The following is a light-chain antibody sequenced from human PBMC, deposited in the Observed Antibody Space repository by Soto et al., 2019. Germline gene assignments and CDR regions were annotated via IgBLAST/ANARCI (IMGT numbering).Light chain of an antibody. V-gene: IGLV2-14*01. CDR2: DVS. CDR3: SSYTTAATRV. Sequence: QSALTQPASVSGSPGQSITISCTGTSSDVGAYNYVSWYQQHPGKAPKLMIFDVSNRPSGVSNRFSGSKSGTTASLPISGLEAEDEDDYYCSSYTTAATRVFGGGTKLTVL. CDR1: SSDVGAYNY. J-gene: IGLJ3*02.